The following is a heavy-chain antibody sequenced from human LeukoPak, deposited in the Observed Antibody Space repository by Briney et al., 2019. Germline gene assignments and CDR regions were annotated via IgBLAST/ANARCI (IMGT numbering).Heavy chain of an antibody. Sequence: GSLRLSCGASGFTFSDYTMNWVRQAPGKGLEWVSYISLSGDTIYYADSVKGRFTISRDNAKNSLYLQMNSLRAEDTAVYYCARDSPWAARLFDYWGQGTLVTVSS. CDR3: ARDSPWAARLFDY. V-gene: IGHV3-48*04. D-gene: IGHD6-6*01. J-gene: IGHJ4*02. CDR1: GFTFSDYT. CDR2: ISLSGDTI.